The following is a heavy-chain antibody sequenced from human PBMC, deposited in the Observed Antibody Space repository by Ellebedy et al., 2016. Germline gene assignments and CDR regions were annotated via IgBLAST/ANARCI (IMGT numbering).Heavy chain of an antibody. Sequence: ASVKVSCKTSGYTFTRYAIHWVRQAPGQRLEWMGWINGGNGKTKYSEKFQDRVTITGDTPASTAYMELSRLTSEDTAVYYCARGSAEGRAFDYWGQGTLVIVSS. CDR1: GYTFTRYA. D-gene: IGHD3-10*01. V-gene: IGHV1-3*01. J-gene: IGHJ4*02. CDR3: ARGSAEGRAFDY. CDR2: INGGNGKT.